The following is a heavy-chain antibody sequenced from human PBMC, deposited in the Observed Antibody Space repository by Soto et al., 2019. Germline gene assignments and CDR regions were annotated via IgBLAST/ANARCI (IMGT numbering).Heavy chain of an antibody. V-gene: IGHV1-2*02. CDR2: INPNSGGT. Sequence: GASVKVSCKASGYTFTDYFMYWVRQAPGQGLEWMGWINPNSGGTNYAQKFQDRVTMARDTSINTAYMELSRLRSDDTAMYYCAKAQFGSSTWYYYGMDVWGQGTTVTVSS. J-gene: IGHJ6*02. D-gene: IGHD6-13*01. CDR3: AKAQFGSSTWYYYGMDV. CDR1: GYTFTDYF.